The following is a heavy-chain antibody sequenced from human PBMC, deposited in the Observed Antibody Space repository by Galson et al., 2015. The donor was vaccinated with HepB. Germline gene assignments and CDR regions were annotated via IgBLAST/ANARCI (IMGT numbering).Heavy chain of an antibody. Sequence: SLRLSCAASGFTFSSYAMHWVRQAPGKGLEWVAVISYDGSNKYYADSVKGRFTISRDNSKNTLYLQMNSLRAEDTAVYYCARGRGSGSYYDYYYGMDVWGQGTTVTVSS. CDR3: ARGRGSGSYYDYYYGMDV. CDR1: GFTFSSYA. D-gene: IGHD1-26*01. J-gene: IGHJ6*02. V-gene: IGHV3-30-3*01. CDR2: ISYDGSNK.